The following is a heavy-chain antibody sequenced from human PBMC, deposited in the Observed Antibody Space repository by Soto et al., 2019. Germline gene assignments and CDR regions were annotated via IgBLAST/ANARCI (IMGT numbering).Heavy chain of an antibody. V-gene: IGHV4-31*03. CDR1: GGSISSAAYY. Sequence: SETLSLTCTVSGGSISSAAYYWIWIRQHPGKGLEWSGYSSHSGSTYDNPSLKSRVIISVYTSKNQFSLSLTPVTAAYTAVYYCAREYTYGSNFFDCWGQGALVTVSS. CDR2: SSHSGST. D-gene: IGHD2-2*02. CDR3: AREYTYGSNFFDC. J-gene: IGHJ4*02.